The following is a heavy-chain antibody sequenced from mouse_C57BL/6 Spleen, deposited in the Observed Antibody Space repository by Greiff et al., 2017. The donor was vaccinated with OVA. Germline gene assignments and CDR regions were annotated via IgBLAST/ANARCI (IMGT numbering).Heavy chain of an antibody. Sequence: VQLQQSGAELVRPGASVTLSCKASGYTFTDYEMHWVKQTPVHGLEWIGAIDPETGGTAYNQKFKGKALLTADKSSSTAYMELRSLTSEDSAVYYCTDTVVDYYAMDYWGQGTSVTVSS. D-gene: IGHD1-1*01. J-gene: IGHJ4*01. CDR3: TDTVVDYYAMDY. CDR1: GYTFTDYE. CDR2: IDPETGGT. V-gene: IGHV1-15*01.